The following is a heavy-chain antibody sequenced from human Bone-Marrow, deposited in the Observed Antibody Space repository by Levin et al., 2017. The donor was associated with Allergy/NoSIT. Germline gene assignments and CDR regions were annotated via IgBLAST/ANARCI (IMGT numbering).Heavy chain of an antibody. J-gene: IGHJ4*02. Sequence: LRLSCTVSGGSISGGGYYRSWIRQHPGKGLEWIGYIYYSGNTYYNPSLKSRVIISVVTSKNQLSLKLTSVTVADTAVYYCARVNGYDFDYWGQGTLVTVSS. CDR3: ARVNGYDFDY. V-gene: IGHV4-31*02. D-gene: IGHD5-12*01. CDR1: GGSISGGGYY. CDR2: IYYSGNT.